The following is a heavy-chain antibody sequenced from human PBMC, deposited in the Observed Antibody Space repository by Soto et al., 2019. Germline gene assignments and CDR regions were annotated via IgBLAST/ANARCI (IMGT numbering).Heavy chain of an antibody. CDR2: INHSGST. Sequence: SETLSLTCAVYGGSFSGYYWSWIRQPPGKGLEWIGEINHSGSTNYNPSLKSRVTISVDTSKNQFSLKLSSVTAADTAVYYCAREPRRATGYYYYYYGMDVWGQGTMVTVSS. D-gene: IGHD3-9*01. CDR3: AREPRRATGYYYYYYGMDV. V-gene: IGHV4-34*01. CDR1: GGSFSGYY. J-gene: IGHJ6*02.